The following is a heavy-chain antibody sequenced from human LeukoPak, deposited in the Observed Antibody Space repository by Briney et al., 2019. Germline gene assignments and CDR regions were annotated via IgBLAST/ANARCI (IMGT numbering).Heavy chain of an antibody. J-gene: IGHJ5*02. CDR3: AREGVVATERGRFDP. CDR2: IIPIFGTA. D-gene: IGHD5-12*01. V-gene: IGHV1-69*06. CDR1: GGTFSSYA. Sequence: GASVKVSCKASGGTFSSYAISWVRQAPGQGLEWMGGIIPIFGTANYAQKFQGRVTITADKSTSTAYMELSSLRSEDTAVYYCAREGVVATERGRFDPWGQGTLVTVSS.